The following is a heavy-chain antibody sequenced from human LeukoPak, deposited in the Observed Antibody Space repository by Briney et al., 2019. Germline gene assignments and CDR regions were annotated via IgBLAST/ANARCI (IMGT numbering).Heavy chain of an antibody. Sequence: GGSLRLSCATSGFTVSSNYMSWVRQAPGKGLEWVSVIYSGGSTYYADSVKGRFTISRDNSKNTLYLQMNSLRDEDTGVYFCAKGLRTGVGPYMGYHYYMDVWGKGATVTVSS. CDR2: IYSGGST. CDR3: AKGLRTGVGPYMGYHYYMDV. CDR1: GFTVSSNY. J-gene: IGHJ6*03. V-gene: IGHV3-66*01. D-gene: IGHD3-16*01.